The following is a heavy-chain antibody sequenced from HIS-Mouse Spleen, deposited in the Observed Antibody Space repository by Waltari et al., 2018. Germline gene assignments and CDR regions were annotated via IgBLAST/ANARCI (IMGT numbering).Heavy chain of an antibody. D-gene: IGHD6-13*01. Sequence: QLQLQESGPGLVKPSETLSLTCTVPGGFISSSSYYWGWIRQPPGKGLDWIGSIYYSGSTYYTPSLKSRVTISVDTSKNQFSLKLSSVTAADTAVYYCAREIPYSSSWYDWYFDLWGRGTLVTVSS. J-gene: IGHJ2*01. V-gene: IGHV4-39*07. CDR2: IYYSGST. CDR3: AREIPYSSSWYDWYFDL. CDR1: GGFISSSSYY.